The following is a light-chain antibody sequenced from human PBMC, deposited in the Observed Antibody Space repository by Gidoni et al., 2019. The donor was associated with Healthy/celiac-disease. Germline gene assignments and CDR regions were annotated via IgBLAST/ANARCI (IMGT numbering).Light chain of an antibody. J-gene: IGKJ4*01. CDR3: QQYGSSLLT. CDR2: GAS. V-gene: IGKV3-20*01. CDR1: HSVSSSY. Sequence: ELVLPQSPGTLPLPPGERATLSCRASHSVSSSYLAWYQQKPGQAPRLLIYGASSRATGIPDRFSGSGSGTDFTLTISRLEPEDFAVYYCQQYGSSLLTFGGGTKVEIK.